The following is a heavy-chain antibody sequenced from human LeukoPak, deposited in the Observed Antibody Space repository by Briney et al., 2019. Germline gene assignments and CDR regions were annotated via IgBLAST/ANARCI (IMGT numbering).Heavy chain of an antibody. D-gene: IGHD2-8*01. Sequence: GRSLRLSCAASGFTFSSYGMHWVRQAPGKGLEWVAYIQYDGSNEQYAHSVKGRFTISRDNSKNILYLQMNSLRAEDTAVYYCAKDRCSNGIGCYYYYMAVSGKGTTLTIS. J-gene: IGHJ6*03. V-gene: IGHV3-30*02. CDR1: GFTFSSYG. CDR3: AKDRCSNGIGCYYYYMAV. CDR2: IQYDGSNE.